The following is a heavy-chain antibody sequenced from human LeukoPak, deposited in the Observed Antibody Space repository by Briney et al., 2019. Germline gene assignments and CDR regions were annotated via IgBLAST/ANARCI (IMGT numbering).Heavy chain of an antibody. D-gene: IGHD3-10*01. CDR1: GFTFSSYA. CDR2: ISGSGGST. J-gene: IGHJ4*02. Sequence: GGSLRLSCAASGFTFSSYAMSWVRQAPGKGLEWVSAISGSGGSTYYADSVKGRFTISRDNSKNTLYLQMNSLRAEDTAVYYCAKEPGMVRGVIIDFDYWGQGTLVTVSS. CDR3: AKEPGMVRGVIIDFDY. V-gene: IGHV3-23*01.